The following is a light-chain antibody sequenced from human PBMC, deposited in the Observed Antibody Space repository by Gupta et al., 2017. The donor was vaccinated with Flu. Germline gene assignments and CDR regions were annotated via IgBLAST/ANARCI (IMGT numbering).Light chain of an antibody. V-gene: IGKV3-15*01. Sequence: IVMTQSPATLSVSPGERATLSCRASQSVSSNLAWYQQKPGQAPRHLIYGASTRATGITARFSGSGFGRECTLTISNLKSEEFEVYYCQQYKNGHQDSITFGRGTKVEIK. CDR2: GAS. CDR1: QSVSSN. CDR3: QQYKNGHQDSIT. J-gene: IGKJ4*01.